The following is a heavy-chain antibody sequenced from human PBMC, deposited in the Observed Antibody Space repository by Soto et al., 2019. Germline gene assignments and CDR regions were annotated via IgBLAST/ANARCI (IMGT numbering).Heavy chain of an antibody. Sequence: GGSLRLSCAASGFTFRSYSMNWVRQAPGKGLEWVSSVSSSSSYIYYADSVKGRFTISRDNAKNPLYLQMNRLRAEDTAVYYIAGTIDIAAAGTYGMDVWGQGTTVTVSS. CDR3: AGTIDIAAAGTYGMDV. V-gene: IGHV3-21*01. CDR1: GFTFRSYS. J-gene: IGHJ6*02. CDR2: VSSSSSYI. D-gene: IGHD6-13*01.